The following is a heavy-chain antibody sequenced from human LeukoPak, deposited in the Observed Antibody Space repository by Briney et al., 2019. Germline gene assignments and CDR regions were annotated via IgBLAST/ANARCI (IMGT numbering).Heavy chain of an antibody. CDR2: INHSGST. Sequence: SETLSLTCAVYGGSFSGYYWSWIRQPPGKGLEWIGEINHSGSTNYNPSLKSRVTISVDTSKNQFSLKLSSVTAADTAVYYCARDVFWQGGFDPWGQGTLVTVSS. J-gene: IGHJ5*02. D-gene: IGHD2/OR15-2a*01. CDR1: GGSFSGYY. V-gene: IGHV4-34*01. CDR3: ARDVFWQGGFDP.